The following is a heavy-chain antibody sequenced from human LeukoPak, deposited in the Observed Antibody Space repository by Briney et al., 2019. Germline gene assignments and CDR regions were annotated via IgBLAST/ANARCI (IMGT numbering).Heavy chain of an antibody. CDR3: ARGSFYYDSSGYRTFDY. J-gene: IGHJ4*02. CDR1: GGTFSTYA. D-gene: IGHD3-22*01. Sequence: VASVKVSCKASGGTFSTYAITWVRQAPRQGLEWMGGIIPMFGTENYAQKFQGRVTITADESTNTVYMELSSLRSEDTAVYYCARGSFYYDSSGYRTFDYWGQGTLVTVSS. V-gene: IGHV1-69*01. CDR2: IIPMFGTE.